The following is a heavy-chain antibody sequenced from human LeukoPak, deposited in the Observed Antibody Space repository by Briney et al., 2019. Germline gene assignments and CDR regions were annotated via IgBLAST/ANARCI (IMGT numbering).Heavy chain of an antibody. CDR1: GGSISSGCYY. Sequence: SETLSLTCTVSGGSISSGCYYWSWIRQHPGKGLEWIGYIYYSGSTYYNPSLKSRVTISVDTSKNQFSLKLSSVTAADTAVYYCARGGVVVTAPPLKAFDIWGQGTMVTVSS. CDR3: ARGGVVVTAPPLKAFDI. CDR2: IYYSGST. D-gene: IGHD2-21*02. V-gene: IGHV4-31*03. J-gene: IGHJ3*02.